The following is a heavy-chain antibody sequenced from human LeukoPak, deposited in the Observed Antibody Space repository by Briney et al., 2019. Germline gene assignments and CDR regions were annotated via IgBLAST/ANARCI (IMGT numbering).Heavy chain of an antibody. CDR2: INWNGGST. Sequence: GGSLRLSCAASGFTFDDYGMSWVRQAPGKGLEWVSGINWNGGSTGYADSVKGRFTISRDNAKNSLYLQMNSLRAEYTALYYCARESSGIAAAGRFDPWGQGTLVTVSS. J-gene: IGHJ5*02. CDR1: GFTFDDYG. CDR3: ARESSGIAAAGRFDP. D-gene: IGHD6-13*01. V-gene: IGHV3-20*04.